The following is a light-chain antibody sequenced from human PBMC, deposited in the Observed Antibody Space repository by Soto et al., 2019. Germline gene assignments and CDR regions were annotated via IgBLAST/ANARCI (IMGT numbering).Light chain of an antibody. CDR1: QSLLHSNGYNY. CDR3: MQALQTPK. V-gene: IGKV2-28*01. J-gene: IGKJ1*01. CDR2: LGS. Sequence: DIVMTQSPLSLPVTPGEPASISCRSSQSLLHSNGYNYLDWYLQKPGQSPQLLIYLGSNRASGVPDRFSGSGSGTDFTLKIRRVEAEDFGVYYCMQALQTPKFGHGTKVEIK.